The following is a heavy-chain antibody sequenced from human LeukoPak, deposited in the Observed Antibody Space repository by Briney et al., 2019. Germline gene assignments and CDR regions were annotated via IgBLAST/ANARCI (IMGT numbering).Heavy chain of an antibody. CDR3: ARVGVVVAATGNLWFDP. Sequence: GGSLRLSCAASGFTFSSYEMNWVRQAPGKGLEWVSYISSSGTTIYYADSVKGRFTITRDNAKNSLYLQMNSLRAEDTAVYYCARVGVVVAATGNLWFDPWGQGTLVTVSS. D-gene: IGHD2-15*01. J-gene: IGHJ5*02. CDR2: ISSSGTTI. V-gene: IGHV3-48*03. CDR1: GFTFSSYE.